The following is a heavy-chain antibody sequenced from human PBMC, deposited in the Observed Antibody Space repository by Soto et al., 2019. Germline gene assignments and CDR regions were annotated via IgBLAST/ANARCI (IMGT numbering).Heavy chain of an antibody. CDR2: IYYSGGT. CDR1: GGSVSSGSYY. Sequence: PSETLSLTCTVSGGSVSSGSYYWSWIRQPPGKGLEWIGYIYYSGGTNYNPSLKSRVTISVDTSKNQFSLKLSSVTAADTAVYYCARGSLLRGFDYWGQGTLVTVSS. J-gene: IGHJ4*02. D-gene: IGHD2-15*01. CDR3: ARGSLLRGFDY. V-gene: IGHV4-61*01.